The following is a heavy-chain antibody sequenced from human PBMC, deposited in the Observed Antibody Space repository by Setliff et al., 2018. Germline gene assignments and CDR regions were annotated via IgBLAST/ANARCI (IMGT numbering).Heavy chain of an antibody. CDR3: ARSYGSGSYHYYYGMDV. V-gene: IGHV3-7*01. D-gene: IGHD3-10*01. CDR2: IKQDGSEK. Sequence: GGSLRLSCAASGFTFSSYWMSWVRQAPGKGLEWVANIKQDGSEKYYVDSVKGRFAISRDNAKNTVYLRMNALRAEGTGLYYCARSYGSGSYHYYYGMDVWGQGTTVTVSS. CDR1: GFTFSSYW. J-gene: IGHJ6*02.